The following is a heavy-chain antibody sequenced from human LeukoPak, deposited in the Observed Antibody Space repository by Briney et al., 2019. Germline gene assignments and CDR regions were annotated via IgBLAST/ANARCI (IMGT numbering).Heavy chain of an antibody. V-gene: IGHV4-4*07. Sequence: PSETLSLTCTVSGGSISSYYWSWIRQPAGKGLEWIGRIYTSGSTNYNPSLKSRVTMSVDTSKNQFSLKLSSVTAADTAVYYCARGAHCSSTSCHDLLLVTPYYYYYYGMDVWGQGTTVTVSS. CDR1: GGSISSYY. CDR3: ARGAHCSSTSCHDLLLVTPYYYYYYGMDV. D-gene: IGHD2-2*01. CDR2: IYTSGST. J-gene: IGHJ6*02.